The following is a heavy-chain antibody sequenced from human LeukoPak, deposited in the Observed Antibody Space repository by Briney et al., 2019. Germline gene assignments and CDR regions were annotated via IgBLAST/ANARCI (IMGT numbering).Heavy chain of an antibody. CDR3: ATTYRSYWGGYYFDY. V-gene: IGHV5-51*01. D-gene: IGHD1-26*01. J-gene: IGHJ4*02. CDR1: GYSFTSYW. CDR2: IYPGDSDT. Sequence: AGESLKISCKGSGYSFTSYWIGWVRQVPGKGLEWMGIIYPGDSDTRYSPSFQGQVTIPADKSISTAYLQWRSLKASDTAMYYCATTYRSYWGGYYFDYWGQGTLVTVSS.